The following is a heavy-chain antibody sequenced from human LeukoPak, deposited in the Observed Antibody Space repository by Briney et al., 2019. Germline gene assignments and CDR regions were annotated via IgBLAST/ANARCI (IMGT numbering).Heavy chain of an antibody. Sequence: TPGGSLRLSCAASGFTFSSYSMDWVRQAPGKGLEWVSSISSSSSYIYYADSVKGRFTISRDNAKNSLYLQMNSLRAEDTAVYYCARDSDIAAAGDAFDIWGQGTMVTVSS. J-gene: IGHJ3*02. CDR3: ARDSDIAAAGDAFDI. D-gene: IGHD6-13*01. CDR2: ISSSSSYI. CDR1: GFTFSSYS. V-gene: IGHV3-21*01.